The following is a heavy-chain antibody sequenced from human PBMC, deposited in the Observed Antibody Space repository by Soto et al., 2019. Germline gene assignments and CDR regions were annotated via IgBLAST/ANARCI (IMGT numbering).Heavy chain of an antibody. CDR3: TRVVAGHWLNP. D-gene: IGHD6-19*01. Sequence: SETLSLTCTVSGASISSFYWSWIRQPPGKGLEWIGYSYYTGSTIYNPSLQGRVTISLDTSMNQISLKLTSLTAADTAMYYCTRVVAGHWLNPWGQGTLVTVSS. CDR1: GASISSFY. CDR2: SYYTGST. J-gene: IGHJ5*02. V-gene: IGHV4-59*01.